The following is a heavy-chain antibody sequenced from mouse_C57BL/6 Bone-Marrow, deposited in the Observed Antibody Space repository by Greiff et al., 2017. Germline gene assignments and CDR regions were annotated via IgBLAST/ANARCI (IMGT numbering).Heavy chain of an antibody. CDR2: IYPSDSET. Sequence: QVQLQQPGAELVRPGSSVKLSCKASGYTFTSYWMDWVKQRPGQGLEWIGNIYPSDSETHYNQKFKDKATLTVDKSSSTAYMQLSSLTSEDSAVYYCARLPIYYDYDVPIAYWGQGTLVTVSA. D-gene: IGHD2-4*01. CDR3: ARLPIYYDYDVPIAY. J-gene: IGHJ3*01. CDR1: GYTFTSYW. V-gene: IGHV1-61*01.